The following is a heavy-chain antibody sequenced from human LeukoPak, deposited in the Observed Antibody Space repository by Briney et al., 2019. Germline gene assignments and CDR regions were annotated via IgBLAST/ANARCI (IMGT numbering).Heavy chain of an antibody. V-gene: IGHV4-59*01. CDR2: MFYDGSI. D-gene: IGHD3-10*01. CDR3: ARFITIPRYMDV. CDR1: DGSISSYY. Sequence: PSETLSLTCTVSDGSISSYYWSWIRQPPGKGLEWIGYMFYDGSISYNPSLKSRVTISGDTSKNLFSLNLSSVTAADTAVYYCARFITIPRYMDVWGKGTTVTVSS. J-gene: IGHJ6*03.